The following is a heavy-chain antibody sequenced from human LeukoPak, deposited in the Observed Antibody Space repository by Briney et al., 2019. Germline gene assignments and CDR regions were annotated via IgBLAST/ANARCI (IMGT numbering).Heavy chain of an antibody. J-gene: IGHJ4*02. V-gene: IGHV4-31*03. CDR2: SHYSGTS. CDR1: GASISSGGYY. Sequence: SETLSLTCTVSGASISSGGYYWSWIRQQPGKGLEWIGYSHYSGTSYYSTSLKSRIAISIDTSKNQFSLKLSSVTAADTAVYYCARDEPTPVLWGQGTLVTVSS. CDR3: ARDEPTPVL. D-gene: IGHD4-23*01.